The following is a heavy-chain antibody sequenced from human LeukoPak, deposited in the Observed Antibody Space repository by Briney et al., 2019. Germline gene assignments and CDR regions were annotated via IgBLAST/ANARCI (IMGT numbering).Heavy chain of an antibody. V-gene: IGHV4-30-4*01. CDR3: ARDLSGYYSDAFDI. CDR2: IYYSGST. D-gene: IGHD3-22*01. Sequence: PSETLSLTCTDSGGSISSGDYYWSWIRQPPGEGLEWIGYIYYSGSTYYNPSLKSRVTISVDTSKNQFSLKLSSVTAADTAVYYCARDLSGYYSDAFDIWGQGTMVTVSS. J-gene: IGHJ3*02. CDR1: GGSISSGDYY.